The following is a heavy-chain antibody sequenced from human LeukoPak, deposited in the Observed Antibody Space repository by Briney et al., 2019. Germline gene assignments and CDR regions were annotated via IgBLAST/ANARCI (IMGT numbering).Heavy chain of an antibody. Sequence: SETLSLTCSVSGGSISINSYYWDWIRQSPGKGLEWLGSLYFRGNTYYNPSLKSRVSISVDTSKNQFSLRLSSVTAADTAVYFCARQSSPFYFVDYWGQGIPVTVSS. J-gene: IGHJ4*02. D-gene: IGHD2/OR15-2a*01. CDR2: LYFRGNT. CDR3: ARQSSPFYFVDY. V-gene: IGHV4-39*07. CDR1: GGSISINSYY.